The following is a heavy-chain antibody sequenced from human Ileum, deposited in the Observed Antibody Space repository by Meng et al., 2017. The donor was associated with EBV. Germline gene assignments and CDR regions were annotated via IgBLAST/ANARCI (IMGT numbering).Heavy chain of an antibody. CDR2: IYRSGST. CDR3: ARNVPGTSAYYD. D-gene: IGHD3-22*01. CDR1: GVSISNSDYY. J-gene: IGHJ4*02. V-gene: IGHV4-39*07. Sequence: QLQLQESGPGLVKPSETLSLTCTVSGVSISNSDYYWDWIRQSPGKGLEWIASIYRSGSTYYDPSLKSRVTISLDTSKNQFSLNLNSVTAVDTAVYYCARNVPGTSAYYDWGQGTLVTVSS.